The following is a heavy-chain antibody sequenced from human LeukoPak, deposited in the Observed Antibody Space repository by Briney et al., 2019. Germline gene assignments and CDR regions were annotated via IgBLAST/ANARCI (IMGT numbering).Heavy chain of an antibody. J-gene: IGHJ3*02. D-gene: IGHD6-19*01. CDR3: ARALSSGWSHAFDI. CDR1: GFTFSVYT. V-gene: IGHV3-30-3*01. Sequence: GGSLRLSCAASGFTFSVYTIHWVRQAPGKGLEWVAVMSSDGSNKYYADSVKGRFTISRDNSRNTMYLQMNSLRAEDTAEYYCARALSSGWSHAFDIWGQGTMVTVSS. CDR2: MSSDGSNK.